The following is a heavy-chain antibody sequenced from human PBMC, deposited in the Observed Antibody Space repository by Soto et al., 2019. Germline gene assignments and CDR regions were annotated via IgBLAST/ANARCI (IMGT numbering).Heavy chain of an antibody. CDR3: ASLGGLLRSDY. D-gene: IGHD1-26*01. Sequence: AASVKVSCKASGDTFTGDYMHCVRQAPGQGLEWMGWINPNSGGTNYAQKFQGRVTMTRDTSISTAYMELSRLRSDDTAVYYCASLGGLLRSDYWGQGTLVTVSS. CDR2: INPNSGGT. J-gene: IGHJ4*02. V-gene: IGHV1-2*02. CDR1: GDTFTGDY.